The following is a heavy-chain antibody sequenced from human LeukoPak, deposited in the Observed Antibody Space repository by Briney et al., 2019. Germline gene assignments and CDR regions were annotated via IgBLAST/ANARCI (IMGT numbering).Heavy chain of an antibody. J-gene: IGHJ6*02. CDR3: ARGVGYYYGMDV. D-gene: IGHD1-26*01. CDR1: GYTFTSYD. Sequence: ASVKVSCKASGYTFTSYDINWVRQATGQGLEWMGWMNPNSGNTGYARKFQGRVTMTRNTSISTAYMELSSLRSEDTAVYYCARGVGYYYGMDVWGQGTTVTVSS. V-gene: IGHV1-8*01. CDR2: MNPNSGNT.